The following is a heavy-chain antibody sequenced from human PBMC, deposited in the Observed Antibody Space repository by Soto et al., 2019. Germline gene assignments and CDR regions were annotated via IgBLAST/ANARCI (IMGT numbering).Heavy chain of an antibody. CDR1: GYTFTSYA. J-gene: IGHJ6*02. CDR3: ARSGSYYHYYYGMDV. D-gene: IGHD1-26*01. V-gene: IGHV1-3*01. CDR2: INACNGNT. Sequence: ASVKVSCKASGYTFTSYAMHWVRQAPGQRLEWMGWINACNGNTKYSQKFQGRVTITRDTSASTAYMELSSLRSEDTAVYYCARSGSYYHYYYGMDVWGQGTTVTVSS.